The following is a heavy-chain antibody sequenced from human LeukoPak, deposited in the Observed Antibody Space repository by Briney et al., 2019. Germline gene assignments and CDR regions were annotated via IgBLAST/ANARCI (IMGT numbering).Heavy chain of an antibody. CDR1: GYTFTSYG. J-gene: IGHJ3*02. CDR2: MNPNSGNT. V-gene: IGHV1-8*02. CDR3: ARGRLRYFDWLLSGMGWAFDI. D-gene: IGHD3-9*01. Sequence: ASVKVSCKASGYTFTSYGISWVRQAPGQGLEWMGWMNPNSGNTGYAQKFQGRVTMTRNTSISTAYMELSSLRSEDTAVYYCARGRLRYFDWLLSGMGWAFDIWGQGTMVTVSS.